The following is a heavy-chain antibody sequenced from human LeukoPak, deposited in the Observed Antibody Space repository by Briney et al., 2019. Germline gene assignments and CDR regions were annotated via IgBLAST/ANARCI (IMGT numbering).Heavy chain of an antibody. J-gene: IGHJ6*02. Sequence: ASVKVSCKASGYTFTSYAMNWVRQAPGQGLEWMGWINTNTGNPTYAQGFTGRFVFSLDTSVSTAYLQISSLKAEDTAVYYCARAFPVTTGTTPAQYYYYGMDVWGQGTTVTVSS. CDR1: GYTFTSYA. CDR2: INTNTGNP. D-gene: IGHD1-1*01. CDR3: ARAFPVTTGTTPAQYYYYGMDV. V-gene: IGHV7-4-1*02.